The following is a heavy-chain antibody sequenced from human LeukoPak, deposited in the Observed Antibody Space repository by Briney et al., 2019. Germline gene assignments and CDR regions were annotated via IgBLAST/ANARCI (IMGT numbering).Heavy chain of an antibody. V-gene: IGHV1-8*03. Sequence: ASVKVSCKASGYTFTSYDINWVRQATGQGLEWMGWMNPNSGNTGYAQKFQGRVTITRNTSISTAYMELSSLRSEDTAVYYCARLNSSFDFWSGYYGPMDVWGKGTTVTVSS. D-gene: IGHD3-3*01. CDR1: GYTFTSYD. CDR3: ARLNSSFDFWSGYYGPMDV. J-gene: IGHJ6*03. CDR2: MNPNSGNT.